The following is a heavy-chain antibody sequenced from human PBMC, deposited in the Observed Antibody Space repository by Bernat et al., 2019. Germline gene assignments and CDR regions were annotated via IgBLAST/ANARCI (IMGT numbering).Heavy chain of an antibody. CDR1: GFTFSSYA. Sequence: QVQLVESGGGVVQPGRSLRLSCAASGFTFSSYAMHWVRQAPGKGLEWVAVISYDGSNKYYADSVKGRFTISRDNSKNTLYLQMNSLRAEDTAVYYCARAPAAPGLMWDFDYWGQGTLVTVSS. D-gene: IGHD2-2*01. CDR3: ARAPAAPGLMWDFDY. CDR2: ISYDGSNK. J-gene: IGHJ4*02. V-gene: IGHV3-30-3*01.